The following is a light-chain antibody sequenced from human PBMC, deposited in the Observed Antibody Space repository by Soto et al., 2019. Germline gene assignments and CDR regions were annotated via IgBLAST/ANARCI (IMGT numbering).Light chain of an antibody. J-gene: IGKJ1*01. Sequence: EIVLTQSPGILSLSPGARATLSCRASQTVAYTSLAWYQQRPGQAPRLLIYGTSTRATGTPDRFIGSGSGTAFTLTISRLEPEEFAVYYCQQYVTTPRTVGQGTKVE. CDR2: GTS. CDR3: QQYVTTPRT. V-gene: IGKV3-20*01. CDR1: QTVAYTS.